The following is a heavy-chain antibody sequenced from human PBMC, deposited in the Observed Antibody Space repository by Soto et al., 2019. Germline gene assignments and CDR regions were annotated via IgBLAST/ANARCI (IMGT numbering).Heavy chain of an antibody. Sequence: GESLKISCKGSGYTFTEYWISWVRQMPGKGPEWMGRTDPSDSRTHYSASFQGHVSISSDKSSGAAYLKWSTLKASDTAMYYCTRHSKTLPNAPYEYFQYWGQGTLVTVSS. D-gene: IGHD3-3*01. V-gene: IGHV5-10-1*01. CDR2: TDPSDSRT. CDR1: GYTFTEYW. CDR3: TRHSKTLPNAPYEYFQY. J-gene: IGHJ1*01.